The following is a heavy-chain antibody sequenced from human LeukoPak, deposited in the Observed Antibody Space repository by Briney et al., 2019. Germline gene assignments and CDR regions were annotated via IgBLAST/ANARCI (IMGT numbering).Heavy chain of an antibody. CDR2: INHSGFT. Sequence: SETLSLTCAIYSGSFSGYYWNWIRQPPGKGLEWIGEINHSGFTNYNPSLNSRVTISVDTSKNQFSLKLSSVTAADTAVYYCARDEELGGSLNWGQGTLVTVSS. V-gene: IGHV4-34*09. J-gene: IGHJ4*02. CDR1: SGSFSGYY. D-gene: IGHD1-26*01. CDR3: ARDEELGGSLN.